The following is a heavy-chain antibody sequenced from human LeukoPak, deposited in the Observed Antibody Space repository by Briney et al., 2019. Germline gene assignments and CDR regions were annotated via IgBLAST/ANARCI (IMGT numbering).Heavy chain of an antibody. Sequence: GGSLRLSCAASGFTFSSYGMSWVRQAPGKGLEWVSAISGSGGSTYYADSVKGRFTISRDNSKNTLYLQMNSLRAEDTAVYYCAKRVRGDYYYYYMDVWGKGTTVTISS. J-gene: IGHJ6*03. CDR1: GFTFSSYG. CDR2: ISGSGGST. CDR3: AKRVRGDYYYYYMDV. D-gene: IGHD3-10*01. V-gene: IGHV3-23*01.